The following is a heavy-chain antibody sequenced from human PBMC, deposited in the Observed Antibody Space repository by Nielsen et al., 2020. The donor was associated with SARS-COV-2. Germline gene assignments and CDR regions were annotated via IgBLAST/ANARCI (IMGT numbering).Heavy chain of an antibody. CDR1: GYTFTGYY. CDR2: INPNSGGT. CDR3: TTDPRVTIFGVVIISGDY. J-gene: IGHJ4*02. D-gene: IGHD3-3*01. V-gene: IGHV1-2*02. Sequence: ASVKVSCKASGYTFTGYYMHWVRQAPGQGLEWMGWINPNSGGTNYAQKFQGRVTMTRDTSISTAYMELSRLRSDDTAVYYCTTDPRVTIFGVVIISGDYWGQGTLVTVSS.